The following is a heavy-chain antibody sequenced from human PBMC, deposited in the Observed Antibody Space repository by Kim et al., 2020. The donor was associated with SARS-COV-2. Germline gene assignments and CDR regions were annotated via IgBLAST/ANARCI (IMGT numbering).Heavy chain of an antibody. J-gene: IGHJ6*02. D-gene: IGHD2-15*01. Sequence: GGSLRLSCAASGFTFSSYGMHWVRQAPGKGLEWVAVISYDGSNKYYADSVKGRFTISRDNSKNTLYLQMNSLRAEDTAVYYCAKDEKVGGPGYCSGGSCYRTLYYYYGMDVWGQGTTVTVSS. CDR3: AKDEKVGGPGYCSGGSCYRTLYYYYGMDV. V-gene: IGHV3-30*18. CDR2: ISYDGSNK. CDR1: GFTFSSYG.